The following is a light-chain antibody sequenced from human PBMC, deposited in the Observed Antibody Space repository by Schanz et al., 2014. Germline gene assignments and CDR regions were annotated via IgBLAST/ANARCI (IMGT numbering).Light chain of an antibody. CDR2: TNN. V-gene: IGLV1-44*01. Sequence: QSVLTQPPSASGTPGQRVTISCSGSTPNIGSNTINWYQQLPGTAPKLLIHTNNQRPSGVPDRFSASKSGTSASLAISGLQAEDEADYYCQSNDSSLSGSVFGGGTKLTVL. CDR1: TPNIGSNT. J-gene: IGLJ2*01. CDR3: QSNDSSLSGSV.